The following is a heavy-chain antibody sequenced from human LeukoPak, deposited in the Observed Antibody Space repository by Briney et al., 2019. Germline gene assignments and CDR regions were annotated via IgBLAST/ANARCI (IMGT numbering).Heavy chain of an antibody. CDR2: IYYSGST. V-gene: IGHV4-39*01. D-gene: IGHD5-24*01. J-gene: IGHJ4*02. CDR3: ATRVEMATILDY. Sequence: SETLSLICTVSGGSISSSSYYWGWIRQPPGKGLEWIGSIYYSGSTYYNPSLKSRVTISVDTSKNQFSLKLSSVTAADTAVYYCATRVEMATILDYWGQGTLVTVSS. CDR1: GGSISSSSYY.